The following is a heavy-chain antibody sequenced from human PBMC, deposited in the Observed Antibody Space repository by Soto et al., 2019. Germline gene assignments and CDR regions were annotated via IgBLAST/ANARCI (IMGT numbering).Heavy chain of an antibody. CDR1: GYSFTTYW. J-gene: IGHJ5*02. CDR3: ARGFTGSAGRFDP. V-gene: IGHV5-51*01. CDR2: IYPSESNI. Sequence: PGESLKISCKGSGYSFTTYWIAWVRQMPGRGLEYMGTIYPSESNIIYSPSFQGLVTISADTSINTAYLQWGSLKASDSATYYCARGFTGSAGRFDPWGQGTVVTVSS. D-gene: IGHD2-8*02.